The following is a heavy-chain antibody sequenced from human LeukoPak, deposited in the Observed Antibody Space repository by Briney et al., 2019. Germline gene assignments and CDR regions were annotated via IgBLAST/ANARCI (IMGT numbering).Heavy chain of an antibody. Sequence: GGSLRLSCAASGFTFNRYGMSWVRQAPGKGLEWVSYISSSSSTIYYADSVKGRFTISRDNAKNSLYLQMNSLRAEDTAVYYCARDYCSGGSCSLRGNWFDPWGQGTLVTVSS. CDR3: ARDYCSGGSCSLRGNWFDP. CDR2: ISSSSSTI. J-gene: IGHJ5*02. V-gene: IGHV3-48*01. D-gene: IGHD2-15*01. CDR1: GFTFNRYG.